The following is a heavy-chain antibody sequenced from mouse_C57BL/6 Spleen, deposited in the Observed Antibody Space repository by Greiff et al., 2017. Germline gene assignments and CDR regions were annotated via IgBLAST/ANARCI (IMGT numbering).Heavy chain of an antibody. CDR1: GYTFTSYW. J-gene: IGHJ2*01. Sequence: VQLQQPGAELVRPGSSVKLSCKASGYTFTSYWMAWVKQRPGQGLEWIGNIYPSDSETHYNQKFKDKATLTVDKSSSTAYMQLSSLTSEDSAVYYCARGGSDGSTYYFDYWGQGTTRTVSS. CDR2: IYPSDSET. V-gene: IGHV1-61*01. CDR3: ARGGSDGSTYYFDY. D-gene: IGHD1-1*01.